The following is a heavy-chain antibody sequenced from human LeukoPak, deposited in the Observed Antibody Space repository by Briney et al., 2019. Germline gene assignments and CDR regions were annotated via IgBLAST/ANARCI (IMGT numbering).Heavy chain of an antibody. J-gene: IGHJ4*02. CDR3: AREEQYSYSY. D-gene: IGHD5-18*01. CDR2: IYSGGST. Sequence: GGSLRLSCAASGFTVSSNYMSWVRQAPGKGLEWVSVIYSGGSTYYADSVTGRFTIPRDNSKNTLYLQVNSLRAEDTAVYYCAREEQYSYSYWGQGTLVTVSS. CDR1: GFTVSSNY. V-gene: IGHV3-66*01.